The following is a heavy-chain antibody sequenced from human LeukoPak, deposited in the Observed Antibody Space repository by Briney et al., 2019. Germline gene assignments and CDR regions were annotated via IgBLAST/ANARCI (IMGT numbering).Heavy chain of an antibody. J-gene: IGHJ6*03. D-gene: IGHD1-1*01. V-gene: IGHV4-61*02. CDR3: ARDGSNVYYYMDV. CDR1: GGSISSGSYY. CDR2: IYTSGST. Sequence: PSETLSLTCTVSGGSISSGSYYWSWIRQPAGKGLEWIGRIYTSGSTNYNPSLKSRVTISVDTSKNQFSLKLSSVTAADTAVYYCARDGSNVYYYMDVWGKGTTVTISS.